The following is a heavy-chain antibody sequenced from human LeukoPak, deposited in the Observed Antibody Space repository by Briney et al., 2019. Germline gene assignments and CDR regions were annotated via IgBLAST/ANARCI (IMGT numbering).Heavy chain of an antibody. Sequence: PSETLSLTCTVSGDSMTKYYWSWIRQPPGKGLEWIGSFHYSGHTDYNPSLKSRVTISADMSSKQMFLKQSSVTGADTAVVYCARAEYRPTGTTGMVVWGQGTTVIVSS. J-gene: IGHJ6*02. CDR2: FHYSGHT. D-gene: IGHD3-10*01. CDR3: ARAEYRPTGTTGMVV. CDR1: GDSMTKYY. V-gene: IGHV4-59*01.